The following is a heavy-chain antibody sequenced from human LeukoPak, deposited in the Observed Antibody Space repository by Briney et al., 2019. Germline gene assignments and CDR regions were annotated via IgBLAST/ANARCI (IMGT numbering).Heavy chain of an antibody. CDR1: GFTLTIYA. CDR2: ISGSGGGT. V-gene: IGHV3-23*01. D-gene: IGHD3-16*01. CDR3: AKGLTSADYGGY. J-gene: IGHJ4*02. Sequence: GGSLRLSCAASGFTLTIYAMSWVRQAPGKGLEWVSAISGSGGGTYYADSVKGRFTISRDNSKNTLYLQMSSLRAEDTAIYYCAKGLTSADYGGYWGQGALVTVSS.